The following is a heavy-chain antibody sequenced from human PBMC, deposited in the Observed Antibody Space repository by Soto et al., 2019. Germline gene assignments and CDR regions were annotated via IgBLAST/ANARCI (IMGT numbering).Heavy chain of an antibody. D-gene: IGHD5-12*01. J-gene: IGHJ4*02. V-gene: IGHV3-30-3*01. CDR1: GFTFSRYA. Sequence: PGGSLRLSCAASGFTFSRYAMHWVRQAPGKGLEWVAVISYDGSNKYYADSVKGRFTISRDNSKNTLYLQMNSLRAEDTAVYYCARVASTQRDYFDYWGQGTLVTVSS. CDR3: ARVASTQRDYFDY. CDR2: ISYDGSNK.